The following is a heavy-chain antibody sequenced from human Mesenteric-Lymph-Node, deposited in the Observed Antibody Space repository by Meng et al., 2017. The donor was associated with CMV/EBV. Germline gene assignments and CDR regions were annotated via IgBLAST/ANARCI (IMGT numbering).Heavy chain of an antibody. CDR3: ARDAVAGTKGRWFDP. Sequence: GGSLRLSCAASGFTFSSFWMHWVRQAPGKGLMWVSRVNNAGTSTSYADSVRGRLTISRDNSKNTLYLQMNSLKAEDTAVYYCARDAVAGTKGRWFDPWGQGTLVTVSS. CDR1: GFTFSSFW. D-gene: IGHD6-19*01. CDR2: VNNAGTST. V-gene: IGHV3-74*01. J-gene: IGHJ5*02.